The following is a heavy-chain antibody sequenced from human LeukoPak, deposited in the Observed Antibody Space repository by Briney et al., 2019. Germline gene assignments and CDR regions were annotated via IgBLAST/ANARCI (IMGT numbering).Heavy chain of an antibody. CDR3: ARTTHAFDI. D-gene: IGHD1-1*01. J-gene: IGHJ3*02. CDR2: TYSGGSS. CDR1: GFTFSSYA. Sequence: PGGSLRLSCAASGFTFSSYAMSWVRQAPGKGLEWVSLTYSGGSSYYADSVEGRFTISRDIPKNTLYLQMNSLRAEDTAVYYCARTTHAFDIWGQGTLVTVSS. V-gene: IGHV3-66*01.